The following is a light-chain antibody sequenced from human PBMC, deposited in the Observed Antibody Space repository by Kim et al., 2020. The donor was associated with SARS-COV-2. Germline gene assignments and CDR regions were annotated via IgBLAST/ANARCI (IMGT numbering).Light chain of an antibody. CDR1: QSFSAW. V-gene: IGKV1-5*03. J-gene: IGKJ1*01. CDR2: KTS. Sequence: DIEMTQSPSTLPASVGDRVTITCRASQSFSAWLAWYQQRPGKAPKLLIYKTSTLESGVPSRFSGSGSGTEFTLTISTLQPEDFATYYCQQYKSYPWTFGQGTKLEI. CDR3: QQYKSYPWT.